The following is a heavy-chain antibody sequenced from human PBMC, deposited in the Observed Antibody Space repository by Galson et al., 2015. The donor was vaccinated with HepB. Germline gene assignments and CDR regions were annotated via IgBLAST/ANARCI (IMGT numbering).Heavy chain of an antibody. CDR2: VSGSGGSR. V-gene: IGHV3-23*01. D-gene: IGHD6-13*01. J-gene: IGHJ2*01. CDR3: AKGTVGSAWYDWYFDL. Sequence: LRLSCATSGFTFSDYAMSWVRQAPGKGLEWVAAVSGSGGSRFYADSVKGRFTISRDNSKNMVFLQMTSLKDEDTAVYYCAKGTVGSAWYDWYFDLWGRGTLVTVSS. CDR1: GFTFSDYA.